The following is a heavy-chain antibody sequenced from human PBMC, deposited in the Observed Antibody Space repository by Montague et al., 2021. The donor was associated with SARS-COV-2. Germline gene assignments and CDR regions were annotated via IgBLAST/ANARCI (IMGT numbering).Heavy chain of an antibody. Sequence: SLRLSCAASGFTFSQHDMHWVRQVTGKGLEWVSGIGKAGDTYYPGTVKGRFTISREDAKNSLYLQMNSLRAGDTAVYYCGRGVRYFGSGGWSFYFYGVDVWGQGTTVTVSS. CDR2: IGKAGDT. J-gene: IGHJ6*02. CDR3: GRGVRYFGSGGWSFYFYGVDV. D-gene: IGHD3-10*01. CDR1: GFTFSQHD. V-gene: IGHV3-13*01.